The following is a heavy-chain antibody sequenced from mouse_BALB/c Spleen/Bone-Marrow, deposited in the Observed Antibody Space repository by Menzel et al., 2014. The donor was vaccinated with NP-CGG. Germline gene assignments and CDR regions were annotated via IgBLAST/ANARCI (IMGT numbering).Heavy chain of an antibody. CDR1: GFTFSSYT. D-gene: IGHD1-1*01. CDR2: ISNGGGST. J-gene: IGHJ4*01. Sequence: EVKLMESGGGLVQPGGSLKLSCAASGFTFSSYTMSWVPQTPEKRLEWAAYISNGGGSTYYPDTVKGRFTISRDNAKNTLYLQMSSLKSEDTAMYYCARHGYYGSRAMDYWGQGTSVTVSS. V-gene: IGHV5-12-2*01. CDR3: ARHGYYGSRAMDY.